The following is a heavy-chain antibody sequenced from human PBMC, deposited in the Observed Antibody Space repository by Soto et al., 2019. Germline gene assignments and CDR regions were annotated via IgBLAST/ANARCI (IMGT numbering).Heavy chain of an antibody. J-gene: IGHJ6*02. Sequence: ASVKVSCKASGYTFTGYYMHWVLQAPGQGLEGMGWINPNSGGTNYAQKFQGRVTMTRDTSISTAYMELSRLRSDDTAVYYCATTRWAYCSSTSCYRKNYYYYGMDVWGQGTTVTVSS. CDR3: ATTRWAYCSSTSCYRKNYYYYGMDV. V-gene: IGHV1-2*02. CDR2: INPNSGGT. D-gene: IGHD2-2*02. CDR1: GYTFTGYY.